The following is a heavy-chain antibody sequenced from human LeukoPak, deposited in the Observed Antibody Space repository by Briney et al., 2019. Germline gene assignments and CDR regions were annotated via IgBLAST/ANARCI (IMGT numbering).Heavy chain of an antibody. Sequence: GGSLRLSCAASGFTFSSYSINWVRQAPGKGLEWVSSISSSSSYIYYADSVKGRFTISRDNAKNSLYLQMNSLRAEDTAVYYCATTSTDPYYYYMDVWGKGTTVTVSS. CDR3: ATTSTDPYYYYMDV. V-gene: IGHV3-21*01. J-gene: IGHJ6*03. CDR1: GFTFSSYS. D-gene: IGHD4-17*01. CDR2: ISSSSSYI.